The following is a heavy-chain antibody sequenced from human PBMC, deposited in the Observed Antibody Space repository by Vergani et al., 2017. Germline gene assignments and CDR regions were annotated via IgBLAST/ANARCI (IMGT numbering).Heavy chain of an antibody. D-gene: IGHD3-10*01. Sequence: EVQLVESGGVVVKPGGSLRLSCAASGFTFDDYAMHWVRQAPGKGLEWVSLISWDGGSTYYADSVKGRFNISRDNSKNSLYLQMNSLRAEDTALYYCAKDTTGSGSYYDYYFYCGMDVWGQGTTVTVSS. CDR1: GFTFDDYA. CDR2: ISWDGGST. V-gene: IGHV3-43D*04. J-gene: IGHJ6*02. CDR3: AKDTTGSGSYYDYYFYCGMDV.